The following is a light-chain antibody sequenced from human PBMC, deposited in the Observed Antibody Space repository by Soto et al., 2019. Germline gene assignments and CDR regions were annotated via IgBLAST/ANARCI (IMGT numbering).Light chain of an antibody. V-gene: IGLV1-44*01. Sequence: QSVLTQPPSASGTPGQRGTISCSGSSSNIGSNTVNRYQQLPGTAPKLLIDSNNQRPSGVPDRFSGSKSGTSASLASSGLQSEDEADYYCAACDDSLNGVVFGGGTKLTVL. CDR3: AACDDSLNGVV. J-gene: IGLJ2*01. CDR1: SSNIGSNT. CDR2: SNN.